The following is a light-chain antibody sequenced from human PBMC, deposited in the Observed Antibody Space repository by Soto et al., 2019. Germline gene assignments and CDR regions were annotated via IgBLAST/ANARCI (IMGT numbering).Light chain of an antibody. V-gene: IGKV3-15*01. CDR3: RQYRT. Sequence: EIVMTQSPATLSVSPGERVTLSCRASQSVSSNLAWYQQKPGQAPRLLIYGVSTRATGIPARFSGSGSGTEFTLTISSLQSEDFAVYYCRQYRTFGQGTKVEIK. J-gene: IGKJ1*01. CDR2: GVS. CDR1: QSVSSN.